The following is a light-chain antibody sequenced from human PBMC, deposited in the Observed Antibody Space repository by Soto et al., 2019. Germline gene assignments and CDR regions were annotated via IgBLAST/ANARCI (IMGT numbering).Light chain of an antibody. CDR1: QTISTY. CDR2: DVS. Sequence: IHMTQSASSLSASVGHRVTISCRASQTISTYLHWYQHKPGRAPRLLISDVSTLQSGVPGRFRGSGSETEFNLTITYLQPEDFATYYCQQGYSIHALTFGGGTK. CDR3: QQGYSIHALT. J-gene: IGKJ4*01. V-gene: IGKV1-39*01.